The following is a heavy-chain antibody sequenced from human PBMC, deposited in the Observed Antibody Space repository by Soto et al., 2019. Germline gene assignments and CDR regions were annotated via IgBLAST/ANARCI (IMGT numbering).Heavy chain of an antibody. D-gene: IGHD6-19*01. V-gene: IGHV1-46*01. Sequence: GASVKVSFKASGFSFSDYFMHWVRQAPGQGLEWMGIFNPSGDSRNYAQKFQGRVTITRDTSTSTAYMELRSLRSDDTAVYYCARTRGGYSSGGSDYWGQGTLVTVSS. CDR2: FNPSGDSR. CDR3: ARTRGGYSSGGSDY. J-gene: IGHJ4*02. CDR1: GFSFSDYF.